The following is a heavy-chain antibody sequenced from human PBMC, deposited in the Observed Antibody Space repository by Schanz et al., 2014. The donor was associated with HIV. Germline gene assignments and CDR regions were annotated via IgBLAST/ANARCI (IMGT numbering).Heavy chain of an antibody. D-gene: IGHD3-10*01. CDR2: AHHSGST. J-gene: IGHJ4*02. V-gene: IGHV4-39*01. Sequence: QLQLQESGPGLVKPSETLSLTCSVSGDSISNTTHYWGWIRQPPGKGLEWIGSAHHSGSTYYTPSIKSGVPISVAASKNRVALKLSSVTAADTAVFYCARHQRGSYLEALDYWGQGTLVTVSS. CDR1: GDSISNTTHY. CDR3: ARHQRGSYLEALDY.